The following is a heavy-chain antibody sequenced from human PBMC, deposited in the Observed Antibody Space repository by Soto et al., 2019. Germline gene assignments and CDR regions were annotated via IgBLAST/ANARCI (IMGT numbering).Heavy chain of an antibody. CDR3: ARHVLRQQLVSQVFDY. D-gene: IGHD6-13*01. CDR1: GGSISSSSYY. Sequence: PSETLSLTCTVSGGSISSSSYYWGWIRQPPGKGLEWIGRIYYSGSTYYNPSLKSRVTISVDTSKNQFSLKLSSVTAADTAVCYCARHVLRQQLVSQVFDYWGQGTLVTVSS. V-gene: IGHV4-39*01. J-gene: IGHJ4*02. CDR2: IYYSGST.